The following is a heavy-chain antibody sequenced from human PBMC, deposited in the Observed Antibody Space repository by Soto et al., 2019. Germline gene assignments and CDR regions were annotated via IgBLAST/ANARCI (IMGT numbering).Heavy chain of an antibody. CDR2: ISSDDEK. D-gene: IGHD3-9*01. V-gene: IGHV2-5*02. CDR1: GFSKNTRGVG. J-gene: IGHJ5*01. Sequence: TLKESGTTLVKTTQTLTLTCTFSGFSKNTRGVGVGWIRRPPGKAIEWLALISSDDEKRYSPSLKSRQTITKDTSANPLVSTMTDMGTVDTATYYDAHSRGDILTGPDSFYSWGKGTLVTV. CDR3: AHSRGDILTGPDSFYS.